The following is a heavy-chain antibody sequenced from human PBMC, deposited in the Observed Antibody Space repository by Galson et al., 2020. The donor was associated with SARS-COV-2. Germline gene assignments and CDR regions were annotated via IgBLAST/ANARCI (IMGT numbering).Heavy chain of an antibody. Sequence: ASVKVSCKASGYTFTGYYMHWVRQAPGQGLEWMGWINPNSGGTNYAQKFQGRVTMTRDTSISTAYMELSRLRSDDTAVYYCARVHGDYYYWYFDLWGRGTLVTVSS. CDR1: GYTFTGYY. CDR2: INPNSGGT. V-gene: IGHV1-2*02. D-gene: IGHD4-17*01. CDR3: ARVHGDYYYWYFDL. J-gene: IGHJ2*01.